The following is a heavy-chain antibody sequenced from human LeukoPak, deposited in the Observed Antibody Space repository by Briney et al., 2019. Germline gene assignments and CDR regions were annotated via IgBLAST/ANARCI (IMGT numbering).Heavy chain of an antibody. D-gene: IGHD3-10*01. CDR3: ARGRSGSYYHFDY. Sequence: SETLSLTCTVSVGSISGYYWTWIRQPPGKGLEWIGYIYYSGTTNYNPSLKSRVTISVDTSKNQFSLKLSSVTAADTAVYHCARGRSGSYYHFDYWGQGTLVTVSS. J-gene: IGHJ4*02. CDR2: IYYSGTT. V-gene: IGHV4-59*08. CDR1: VGSISGYY.